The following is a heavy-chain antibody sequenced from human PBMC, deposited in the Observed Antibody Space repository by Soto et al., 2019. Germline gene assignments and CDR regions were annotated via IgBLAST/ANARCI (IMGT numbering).Heavy chain of an antibody. Sequence: HVQLVESGGGLVEPGGSLRLSCAASGFSFSDYYVNWIRQAPGKGLEWISYTGRSLYPIYYADSVKGRFSISRDSAKHSVFLQMNSLRVEDTAVYCCARDNRSFWNGYYRRYDYYGMDVWGRGTTVIVSS. D-gene: IGHD3-3*01. V-gene: IGHV3-11*01. CDR2: TGRSLYPI. J-gene: IGHJ6*02. CDR1: GFSFSDYY. CDR3: ARDNRSFWNGYYRRYDYYGMDV.